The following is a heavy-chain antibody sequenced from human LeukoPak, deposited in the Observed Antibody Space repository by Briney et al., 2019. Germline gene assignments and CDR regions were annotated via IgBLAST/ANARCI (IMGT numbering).Heavy chain of an antibody. CDR3: AKDIYSSSWYYFDY. CDR1: GFTFDDYA. D-gene: IGHD6-13*01. J-gene: IGHJ4*02. V-gene: IGHV3-9*01. CDR2: ISWNSGSI. Sequence: PGRSLRLSCAASGFTFDDYAMPWVRQAPGKGLEWVSGISWNSGSIGYADSVKGRFTISRDNAKNSLYLQMNSLRAEDTALYYCAKDIYSSSWYYFDYWGQGTLVTVSS.